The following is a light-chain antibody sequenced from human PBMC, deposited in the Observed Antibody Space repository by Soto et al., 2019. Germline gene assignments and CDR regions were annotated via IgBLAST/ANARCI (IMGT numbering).Light chain of an antibody. Sequence: DIQMTQSPSSLSASVGDRVTITCRASQSISSSLNWYQQKPGKAPKLLISAASSLQRGVPSRFSGSGSWTDFTLTISSLQPDNLATYYGQQSYSTPIYTFGQGTKLEIK. CDR3: QQSYSTPIYT. J-gene: IGKJ2*01. CDR1: QSISSS. CDR2: AAS. V-gene: IGKV1-39*01.